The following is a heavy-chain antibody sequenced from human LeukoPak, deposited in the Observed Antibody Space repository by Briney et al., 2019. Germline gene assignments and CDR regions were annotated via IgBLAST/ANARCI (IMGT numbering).Heavy chain of an antibody. CDR1: GGSISSSSYY. D-gene: IGHD3-22*01. V-gene: IGHV4-39*07. Sequence: SETLSLTCTVSGGSISSSSYYWGWIRQPPGKGLEWIGSIYYSGSTYYNPSLKSRVTISVDTSKNQFSLKLSSVTAADTAVYHCARLYYDSSVYSWFDPWGQGTLVTVSS. CDR2: IYYSGST. J-gene: IGHJ5*02. CDR3: ARLYYDSSVYSWFDP.